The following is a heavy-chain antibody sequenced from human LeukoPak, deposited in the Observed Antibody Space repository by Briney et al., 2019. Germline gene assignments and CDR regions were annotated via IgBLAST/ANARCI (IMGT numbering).Heavy chain of an antibody. CDR2: IIPIFGTA. V-gene: IGHV1-69*06. D-gene: IGHD4-23*01. CDR1: GCTFSSYA. Sequence: SVKVSCKASGCTFSSYAISWVRQAPGQGLEWMGRIIPIFGTANYAQKFQGRVTITADKSTSTAYMELSSLRSEDTAVYYCARNLGYGGNPYFDYWGQGTLVTVSS. CDR3: ARNLGYGGNPYFDY. J-gene: IGHJ4*02.